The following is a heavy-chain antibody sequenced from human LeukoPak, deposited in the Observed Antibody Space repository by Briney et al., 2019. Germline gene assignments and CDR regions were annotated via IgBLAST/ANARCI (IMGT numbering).Heavy chain of an antibody. CDR2: ISGDGTET. CDR3: AKGGHYSFFDY. CDR1: GLVFRNYA. D-gene: IGHD4-11*01. Sequence: GGSLRLSCTASGLVFRNYAMTWVRQAPRKGLEWVSTISGDGTETFYADSVKGRFTISRDNSKNTHYLQMSSLRAEDTGIYYCAKGGHYSFFDYWGQGTLVTVSS. V-gene: IGHV3-23*01. J-gene: IGHJ4*02.